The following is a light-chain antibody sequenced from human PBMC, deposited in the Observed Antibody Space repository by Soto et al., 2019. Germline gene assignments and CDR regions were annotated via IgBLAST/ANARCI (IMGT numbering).Light chain of an antibody. CDR3: HEYNNWPPRT. J-gene: IGKJ2*01. CDR1: QSISNS. V-gene: IGKV3-15*01. CDR2: GAS. Sequence: EIVMTQSPASLSVSPGETATLSCRASQSISNSLAWYQQQPGQAPSLLIYGASTRATGIPARCSGSGSGTEFTLTISSLQSEDSALYYCHEYNNWPPRTFGQGTKLEIK.